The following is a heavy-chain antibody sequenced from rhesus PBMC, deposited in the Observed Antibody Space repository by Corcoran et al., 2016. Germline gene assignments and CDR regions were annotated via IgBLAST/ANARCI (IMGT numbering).Heavy chain of an antibody. CDR1: GFTFSSYG. D-gene: IGHD5-42*01. J-gene: IGHJ4*01. CDR2: ISYDGRKK. V-gene: IGHV3-54*02. CDR3: ARDPGYSGYRSFDY. Sequence: EVQLVESGGGLVQPGGSLRLSCAASGFTFSSYGMHWVRQAKGKGLEWVAVISYDGRKKYSAAALKDRFTISRDNSKNMLYLQMNNLKLEDTAVYYCARDPGYSGYRSFDYWGQGVLVTVSS.